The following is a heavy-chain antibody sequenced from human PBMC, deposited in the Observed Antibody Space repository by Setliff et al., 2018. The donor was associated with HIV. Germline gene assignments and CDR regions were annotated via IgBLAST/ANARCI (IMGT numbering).Heavy chain of an antibody. V-gene: IGHV4-34*01. CDR3: ARTPPDYDYVRGSYRYPGYYYYYMDV. J-gene: IGHJ6*03. CDR1: GGSFSGYY. D-gene: IGHD3-16*02. CDR2: INHSGST. Sequence: PSETLSLTCAVYGGSFSGYYWSWIRQPPGKGLEWIGEINHSGSTNYNPSLKSRVTISVDTSKNQFSLKLSSVTAADTAVYYCARTPPDYDYVRGSYRYPGYYYYYMDVWGKGTTVTVSS.